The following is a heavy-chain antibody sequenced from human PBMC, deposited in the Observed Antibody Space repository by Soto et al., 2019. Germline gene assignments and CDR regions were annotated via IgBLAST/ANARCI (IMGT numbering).Heavy chain of an antibody. J-gene: IGHJ6*02. D-gene: IGHD6-6*01. CDR1: GFTFSSYA. CDR3: ARSSSSSLFLMDV. CDR2: ISYDGSNT. V-gene: IGHV3-30-3*01. Sequence: QVQLVESGGGVVQPGRSLRLSCAASGFTFSSYAMHWVRQAPGKGLEWVAVISYDGSNTYYADSVKGRFTISRDNSKNPLYLQMNSLKAQDTAVYYCARSSSSSLFLMDVWGHGTTVTVSS.